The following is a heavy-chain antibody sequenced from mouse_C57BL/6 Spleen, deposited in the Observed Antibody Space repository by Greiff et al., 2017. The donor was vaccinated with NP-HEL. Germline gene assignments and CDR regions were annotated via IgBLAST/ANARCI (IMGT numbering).Heavy chain of an antibody. J-gene: IGHJ4*01. V-gene: IGHV1-78*01. Sequence: VHLVESDAELVKPGASVKISCKVSGYTFTDHTIHWMKQRPEQGLEWIGYIYPRDGSTKYNEKFKGKATLTADKSSSTAYMQLNSLTSEDSAVYFCARHPYYYGSSPIEDYWGQGTSVTVSS. CDR1: GYTFTDHT. D-gene: IGHD1-1*01. CDR3: ARHPYYYGSSPIEDY. CDR2: IYPRDGST.